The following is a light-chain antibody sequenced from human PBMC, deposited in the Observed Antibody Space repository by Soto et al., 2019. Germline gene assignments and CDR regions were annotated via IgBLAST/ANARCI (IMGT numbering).Light chain of an antibody. CDR3: SSYTTSSTRV. V-gene: IGLV2-14*03. CDR1: SSDVGAYDF. Sequence: QSVLAQPASVSGSPGQSITISCTGTSSDVGAYDFVSWYQQHPDKAPKLMIFEVSNRPSGVSDRFSGSKSVNTATLTISGLQAEDEADYYCSSYTTSSTRVFGTGTTLTVL. J-gene: IGLJ1*01. CDR2: EVS.